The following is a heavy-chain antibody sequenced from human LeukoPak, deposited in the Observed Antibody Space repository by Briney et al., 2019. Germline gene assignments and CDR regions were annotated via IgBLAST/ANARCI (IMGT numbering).Heavy chain of an antibody. D-gene: IGHD4-23*01. CDR2: INPSGGST. CDR1: GYTFTNYF. J-gene: IGHJ4*02. Sequence: ASVKVSCKTSGYTFTNYFIHWVRQAPGQGLEWMGIINPSGGSTTFSPKFQGRITQTRDTSTNTVYLDLSSLRSEDTAVYYCARDGDYHGNSVHFDYWGQGTQVTVSS. V-gene: IGHV1-46*01. CDR3: ARDGDYHGNSVHFDY.